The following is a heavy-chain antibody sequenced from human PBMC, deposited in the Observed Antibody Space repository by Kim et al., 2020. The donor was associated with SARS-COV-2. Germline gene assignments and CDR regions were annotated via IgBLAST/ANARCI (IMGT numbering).Heavy chain of an antibody. J-gene: IGHJ5*02. D-gene: IGHD6-19*01. Sequence: GGSLRLSCAASGFTFSSYSMSWVRQAPGKGLEWVSAISSSSSNIYDADAEKGRFTISRDNAKNSLYQQMNSRRAEDTAVYYCAREGGGSSGWSLFDRGGQGPLVTSSS. CDR3: AREGGGSSGWSLFDR. CDR1: GFTFSSYS. V-gene: IGHV3-21*01. CDR2: ISSSSSNI.